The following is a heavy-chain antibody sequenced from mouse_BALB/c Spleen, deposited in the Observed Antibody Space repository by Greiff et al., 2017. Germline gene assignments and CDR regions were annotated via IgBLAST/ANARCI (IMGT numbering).Heavy chain of an antibody. CDR1: GYTFTSYW. Sequence: VKLVESGAELAKPGASVKMSCKASGYTFTSYWMHWVKQRPGQGLEWIGYINPSTGYTEYNQKFKDKATLTADKSSSTAYMQLSSLTSEDSAVYYCARNWHFDYWGQGTTLTVSS. CDR3: ARNWHFDY. V-gene: IGHV1-7*01. J-gene: IGHJ2*01. D-gene: IGHD4-1*01. CDR2: INPSTGYT.